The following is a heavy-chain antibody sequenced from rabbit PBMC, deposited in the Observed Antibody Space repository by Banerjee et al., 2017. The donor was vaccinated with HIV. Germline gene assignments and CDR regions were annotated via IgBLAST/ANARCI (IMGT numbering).Heavy chain of an antibody. CDR1: GFSFSSSYY. D-gene: IGHD4-1*01. J-gene: IGHJ4*01. Sequence: QSLEESGGDLVKPGASLTLTCTASGFSFSSSYYMCWVRQAPGKGLEWIACIYTGNSDITVYATWAKGRFTISKTSSTTVTLQMTSLTAADTATYFCARDLAGVIGWNFNLWGQGTLVTVS. CDR2: IYTGNSDIT. CDR3: ARDLAGVIGWNFNL. V-gene: IGHV1S40*01.